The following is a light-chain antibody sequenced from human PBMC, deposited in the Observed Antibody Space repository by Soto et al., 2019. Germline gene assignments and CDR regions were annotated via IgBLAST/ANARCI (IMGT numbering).Light chain of an antibody. CDR2: EVS. J-gene: IGLJ1*01. V-gene: IGLV2-8*01. CDR1: SSDVGGYNY. CDR3: SSYAGINNFD. Sequence: QSVLTQPPSASGSPGQSVTISCTGTSSDVGGYNYVSWYQQHPGKAPKLMIYEVSKRPSGVPDRFSGSKSGNTASLTVSGLQAEDEADYYCSSYAGINNFDFGTGTKVTVL.